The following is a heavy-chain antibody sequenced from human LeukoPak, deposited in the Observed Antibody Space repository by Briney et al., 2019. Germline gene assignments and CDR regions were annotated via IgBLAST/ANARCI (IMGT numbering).Heavy chain of an antibody. CDR2: ISNDGSDK. D-gene: IGHD6-6*01. V-gene: IGHV3-30*01. Sequence: GGSLRLSCAASRFIFSNYALHWVRQAPGKGLEWVALISNDGSDKNYVESVKGRFTISRDNSKNTLYLQMNSLRPEDTAAYYCARQGSSLNYSHNYLDVWGKGATVTVSS. CDR3: ARQGSSLNYSHNYLDV. J-gene: IGHJ6*03. CDR1: RFIFSNYA.